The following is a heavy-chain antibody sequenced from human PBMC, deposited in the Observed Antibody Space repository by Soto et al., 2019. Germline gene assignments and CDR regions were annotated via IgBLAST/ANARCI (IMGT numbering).Heavy chain of an antibody. J-gene: IGHJ5*02. CDR3: ASITIFGVVTTIDP. CDR2: INHSEST. V-gene: IGHV4-34*01. Sequence: QVQLQQWGAGLLKPSETLSLTCAVYGGSFSGYYWSWIRQPPGKGLEWIGEINHSESTNYNPSLKSRVTTSVETSKNQFSLNLSSVTAADTAVYYCASITIFGVVTTIDPWGQGTLVTVSS. D-gene: IGHD3-3*01. CDR1: GGSFSGYY.